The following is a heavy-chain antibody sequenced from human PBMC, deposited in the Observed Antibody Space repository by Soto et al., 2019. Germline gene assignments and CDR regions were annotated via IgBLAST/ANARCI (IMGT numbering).Heavy chain of an antibody. CDR2: ISGSGGNT. J-gene: IGHJ5*02. D-gene: IGHD1-26*01. Sequence: EVQLLESGGGLVQPGGSLRLSCAASGFTFSSYAMSWVRQAPGKGLEWVSTISGSGGNTHYADSVKGRFTISRENSKNNLYLQLNSLRAEDSAVYYWAKGYSGSSLRWLDPWGQGTLVTVSS. CDR3: AKGYSGSSLRWLDP. CDR1: GFTFSSYA. V-gene: IGHV3-23*01.